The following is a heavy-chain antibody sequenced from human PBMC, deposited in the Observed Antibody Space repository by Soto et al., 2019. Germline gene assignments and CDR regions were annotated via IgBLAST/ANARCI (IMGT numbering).Heavy chain of an antibody. CDR3: ARKRSRSYFNWFDP. J-gene: IGHJ5*02. V-gene: IGHV5-51*01. Sequence: GESLKISCRVSGDIFTSYWIAWVRQMPGKGLEWMGIIYPGDFDTRYSPSFQGQVTISVDKSINTAYLQWNSLKASDSAMYYCARKRSRSYFNWFDPWGQGTLVTVSS. D-gene: IGHD1-26*01. CDR1: GDIFTSYW. CDR2: IYPGDFDT.